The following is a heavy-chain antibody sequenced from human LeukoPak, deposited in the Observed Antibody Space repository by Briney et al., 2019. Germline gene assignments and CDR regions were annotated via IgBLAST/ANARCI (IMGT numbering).Heavy chain of an antibody. Sequence: GGTLRLSCAASGFTFSSYGMSWVRQAPGKGLEWVSTISGSGGSTYYADSVKGRFTISRDNSKNMLYLQMNSLRAEDTAIYYCAKRRYSSGWSTDAFVIWGQGTMVTVSS. CDR1: GFTFSSYG. CDR2: ISGSGGST. V-gene: IGHV3-23*01. D-gene: IGHD6-19*01. CDR3: AKRRYSSGWSTDAFVI. J-gene: IGHJ3*02.